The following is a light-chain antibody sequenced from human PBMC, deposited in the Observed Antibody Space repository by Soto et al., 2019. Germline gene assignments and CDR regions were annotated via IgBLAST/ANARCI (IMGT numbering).Light chain of an antibody. CDR1: QSVTSNY. J-gene: IGKJ1*01. CDR3: LQYGTSPHRT. V-gene: IGKV3-20*01. CDR2: GAS. Sequence: EIVLTQSPGTLSLSPGERATLSCRASQSVTSNYLAWYQHKPGLAPRFLIYGASTRAGGIPDRFSGSGSGTAFTLTISRLEPEDFAVYYCLQYGTSPHRTFGQGTKVEFK.